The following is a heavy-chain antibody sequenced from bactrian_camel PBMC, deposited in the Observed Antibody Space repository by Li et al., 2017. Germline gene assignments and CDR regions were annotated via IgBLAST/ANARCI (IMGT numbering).Heavy chain of an antibody. Sequence: HVQLVESGGGLVQPGGSLRLSCAASGFTFSSYTMFWVRQAHGKERDFVSGINSDGMTGYADSVKGRFTISRDLAKNTVYLQTNSLKSEDTGLYYCA. CDR1: GFTFSSYT. CDR2: INSDGMT. V-gene: IGHV3S1*01.